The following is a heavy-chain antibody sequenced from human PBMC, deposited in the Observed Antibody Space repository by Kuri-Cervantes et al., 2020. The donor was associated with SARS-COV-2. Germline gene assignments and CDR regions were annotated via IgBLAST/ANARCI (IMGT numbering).Heavy chain of an antibody. V-gene: IGHV3-23*01. CDR2: ISGSGDGT. Sequence: GESLKISCAASGFTFSSYAMSWVRQAPGKGLEWVSSISGSGDGTYYADSVKGRFTISRDSSKNTLYLQMNSLRAEDTAIYYCAKRGKTNRPLYYFDYWGQGTLVTVSS. CDR3: AKRGKTNRPLYYFDY. CDR1: GFTFSSYA. J-gene: IGHJ4*02. D-gene: IGHD2-8*01.